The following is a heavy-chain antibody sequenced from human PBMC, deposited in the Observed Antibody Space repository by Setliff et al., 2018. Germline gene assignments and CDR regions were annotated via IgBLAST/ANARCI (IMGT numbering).Heavy chain of an antibody. V-gene: IGHV1-18*01. CDR1: GYTFTSYG. CDR2: ISAYNGNT. Sequence: ASVKVSCKASGYTFTSYGISWVRQAPGQGLEWMGWISAYNGNTNYAQKLQGRVTMTTDTSTSTAYMELRSLRSDDTAVYYCARVGVYYYDSSGYHRSPYYYYYGMDVLGQGTTVTSP. CDR3: ARVGVYYYDSSGYHRSPYYYYYGMDV. J-gene: IGHJ6*02. D-gene: IGHD3-22*01.